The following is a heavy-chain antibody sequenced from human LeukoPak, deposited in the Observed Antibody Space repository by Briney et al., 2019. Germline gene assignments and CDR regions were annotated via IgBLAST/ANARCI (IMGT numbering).Heavy chain of an antibody. CDR1: GGTFSSYA. Sequence: SVTVSCKASGGTFSSYAISWVRQAPGQGLEWMGRIIPILGIANYAQKFQGRVTITADKSTSTAYMELSSLRSEDTAVYYCAREVGVYIQDIVVVPAATPVTRRNYYYYYGMDVWGQGTTVTVSS. J-gene: IGHJ6*02. V-gene: IGHV1-69*04. CDR2: IIPILGIA. D-gene: IGHD2-2*02. CDR3: AREVGVYIQDIVVVPAATPVTRRNYYYYYGMDV.